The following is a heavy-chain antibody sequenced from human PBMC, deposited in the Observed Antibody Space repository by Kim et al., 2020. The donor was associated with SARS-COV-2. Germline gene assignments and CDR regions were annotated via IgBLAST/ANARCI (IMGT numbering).Heavy chain of an antibody. CDR2: IYYSGST. CDR3: ACNIAAAGGWFDP. D-gene: IGHD6-13*01. Sequence: SETLSLTCTVSGGSISSYYWSWIRQPPGKGLEWIGYIYYSGSTNYNPSLKSRVTISVDTSKNQFSLKLSSVTAADTAVYYCACNIAAAGGWFDPWGQGTLVTVSS. V-gene: IGHV4-59*08. CDR1: GGSISSYY. J-gene: IGHJ5*02.